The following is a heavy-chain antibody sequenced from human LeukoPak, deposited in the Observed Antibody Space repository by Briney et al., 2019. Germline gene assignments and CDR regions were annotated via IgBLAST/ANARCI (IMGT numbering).Heavy chain of an antibody. J-gene: IGHJ4*02. Sequence: SETLSLTCTVSGGSISSYYWSWIRQPPGKGLEWIGYIYYSGSTNYNPSLKGRVTISVDTSKNQFSLKLSSVTAADTAVYYCARGRAYSSGCFDYWGRGTLVTVSS. CDR3: ARGRAYSSGCFDY. CDR2: IYYSGST. D-gene: IGHD6-19*01. CDR1: GGSISSYY. V-gene: IGHV4-59*01.